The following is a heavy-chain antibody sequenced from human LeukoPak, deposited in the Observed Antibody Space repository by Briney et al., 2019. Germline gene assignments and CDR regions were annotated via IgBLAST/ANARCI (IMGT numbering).Heavy chain of an antibody. CDR3: ARVGSSWSTAFDY. D-gene: IGHD6-13*01. Sequence: GASVKVSCKASGGTCSSYAISWVRQAPGQGLKWMGRIIPIFGIANYAQKFQGRVTITADKSTSTAYMELSSLRSEDTAVYYCARVGSSWSTAFDYWGQGTLVTVSS. CDR2: IIPIFGIA. CDR1: GGTCSSYA. J-gene: IGHJ4*02. V-gene: IGHV1-69*04.